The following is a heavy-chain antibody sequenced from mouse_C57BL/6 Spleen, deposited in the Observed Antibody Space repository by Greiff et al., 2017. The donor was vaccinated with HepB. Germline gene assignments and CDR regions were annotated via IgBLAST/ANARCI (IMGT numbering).Heavy chain of an antibody. Sequence: QVQLQQSGAELARPGASVKLSCKASGYTFTSYGISWVKQRTGQGLEWIGEIYPRSGNTYYNEKFKGKATLTADKSSSTAYMELRSLTSEDSAVYFCARYYGSSPLFAYWGQGTLVTVSA. V-gene: IGHV1-81*01. CDR2: IYPRSGNT. CDR3: ARYYGSSPLFAY. D-gene: IGHD1-1*01. J-gene: IGHJ3*01. CDR1: GYTFTSYG.